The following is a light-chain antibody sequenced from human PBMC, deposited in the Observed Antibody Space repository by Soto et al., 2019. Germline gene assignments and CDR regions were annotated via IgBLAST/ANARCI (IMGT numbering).Light chain of an antibody. CDR1: QDISNF. V-gene: IGKV1-27*01. Sequence: DIHMTQSPSSLSGFVGGTGPITCRASQDISNFLAWYQQKPGKVPRLLIYAASTLQSGVPSRFSGSGSGTDFTPTISSLQPEDVATYYCQKCKIAPFTFGGGTKVDIK. CDR2: AAS. J-gene: IGKJ4*01. CDR3: QKCKIAPFT.